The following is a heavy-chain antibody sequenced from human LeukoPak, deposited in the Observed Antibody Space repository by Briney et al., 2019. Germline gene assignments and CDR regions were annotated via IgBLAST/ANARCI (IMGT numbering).Heavy chain of an antibody. Sequence: SETLSLTCAVYGGXFSGYYCSWIRQSPGKGLEWIGKINHSGSTNYNPSIKSRVTISVDTSKNQFSLKLSSVTAADTAVYYCARRRRIVGATPGAFDIWGQGTMVTVSS. D-gene: IGHD1-26*01. CDR2: INHSGST. CDR1: GGXFSGYY. CDR3: ARRRRIVGATPGAFDI. J-gene: IGHJ3*02. V-gene: IGHV4-34*01.